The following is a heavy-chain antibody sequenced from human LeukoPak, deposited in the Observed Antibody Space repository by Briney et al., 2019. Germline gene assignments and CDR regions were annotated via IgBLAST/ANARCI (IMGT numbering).Heavy chain of an antibody. J-gene: IGHJ5*02. D-gene: IGHD3-9*01. Sequence: ASVKVSCKASGYTFTGYYMHWARQAPGQGLEWMGWINPNSGGTNYAQKFQGRVTMTRDTSISTAYMELSRLRSDDTAVYYCARGILTYYDILTGRFWFDPWGQGTLVTVSS. V-gene: IGHV1-2*02. CDR1: GYTFTGYY. CDR3: ARGILTYYDILTGRFWFDP. CDR2: INPNSGGT.